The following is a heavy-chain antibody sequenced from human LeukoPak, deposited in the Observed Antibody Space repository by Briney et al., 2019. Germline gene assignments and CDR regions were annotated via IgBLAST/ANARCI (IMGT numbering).Heavy chain of an antibody. V-gene: IGHV3-7*01. CDR2: IKQDGSEK. J-gene: IGHJ4*02. CDR1: GFTFSSAY. CDR3: ARDNILGMTFDY. Sequence: QPGGSLRLSCAASGFTFSSAYMTWFRQAPGKGLEWVANIKQDGSEKYYVDSVKGRFTISRDNAKNSLYLQMNSLRAEDTAVYYCARDNILGMTFDYWGQGTLVTVSS. D-gene: IGHD7-27*01.